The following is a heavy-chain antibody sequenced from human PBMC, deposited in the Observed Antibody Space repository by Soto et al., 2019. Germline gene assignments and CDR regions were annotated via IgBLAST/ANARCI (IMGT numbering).Heavy chain of an antibody. CDR3: ATGGGTYYDY. CDR2: IKTDGRTT. D-gene: IGHD1-26*01. V-gene: IGHV3-74*03. Sequence: EGQLVESGGGLVQPGGSLRLSCAASGVSFINYYMHWIRQVPGKGLVWVSLIKTDGRTTAYADSVKGRFTISRDNAKNTVYLQMNTLRFEDTAVYYCATGGGTYYDYWGQGTLVTVSS. CDR1: GVSFINYY. J-gene: IGHJ4*02.